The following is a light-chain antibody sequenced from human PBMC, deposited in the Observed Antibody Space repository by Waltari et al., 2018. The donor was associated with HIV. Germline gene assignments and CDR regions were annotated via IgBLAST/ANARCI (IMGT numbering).Light chain of an antibody. CDR1: QSVNSN. CDR2: DAS. V-gene: IGKV3-15*01. Sequence: VMMTQSPATLSVSPGGRATLSCRAGQSVNSNLAWSQQRPGQAPRLLIYDASIRATGVPDRFSGGGSGTEFSLTISSLQPEESALYYCQQYNHWPWTFGQGTKVEIK. CDR3: QQYNHWPWT. J-gene: IGKJ1*01.